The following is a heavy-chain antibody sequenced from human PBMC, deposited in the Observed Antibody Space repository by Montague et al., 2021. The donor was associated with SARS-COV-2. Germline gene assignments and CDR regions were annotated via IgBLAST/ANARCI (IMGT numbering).Heavy chain of an antibody. D-gene: IGHD2-21*01. CDR1: GGSISSYY. CDR3: ARGAGSAGDDAFDY. Sequence: SETLSLTCTVSGGSISSYYWSWIRQPPGKGLEWIGYIYYSGSTTYNPSPKSRVTISVDTSKNQFSLKLSSVTAADTAVYYCARGAGSAGDDAFDYWGQGTLVTVSS. J-gene: IGHJ4*02. V-gene: IGHV4-59*01. CDR2: IYYSGST.